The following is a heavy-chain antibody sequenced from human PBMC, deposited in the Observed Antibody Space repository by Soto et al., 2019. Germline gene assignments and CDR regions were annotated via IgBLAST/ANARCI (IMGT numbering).Heavy chain of an antibody. CDR2: ISWNSGSI. D-gene: IGHD1-26*01. CDR1: GFTFDDYA. V-gene: IGHV3-9*01. CDR3: AKDRLRSDLCAFDI. Sequence: EVQLVESGGGLVQPGRSLRLSCAASGFTFDDYAMHWVRQAPGKGLEWVSGISWNSGSIGYADSVKGRFTISRDNAKNSLYLQMNSLRAEDTALYYCAKDRLRSDLCAFDIWGQGTMVTVSS. J-gene: IGHJ3*02.